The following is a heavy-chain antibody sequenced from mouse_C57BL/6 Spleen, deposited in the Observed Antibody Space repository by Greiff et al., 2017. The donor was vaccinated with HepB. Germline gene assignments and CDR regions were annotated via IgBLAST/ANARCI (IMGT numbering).Heavy chain of an antibody. Sequence: EVQVVESGGGLVKPGGSLKLSCAASGFTFSSYAMSWVRQTPEKRLEWVATISDGGSYTYYPDNVKGRFTISRDNAKNNLYLQMSHLKSEDTAMYYCARESLTAYAMDYWGQGTSVTVSS. D-gene: IGHD4-1*01. CDR3: ARESLTAYAMDY. J-gene: IGHJ4*01. CDR2: ISDGGSYT. CDR1: GFTFSSYA. V-gene: IGHV5-4*01.